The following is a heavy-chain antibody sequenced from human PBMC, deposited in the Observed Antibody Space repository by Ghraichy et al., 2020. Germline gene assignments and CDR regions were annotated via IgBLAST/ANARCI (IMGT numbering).Heavy chain of an antibody. CDR3: ARGMTAVTISGMDV. V-gene: IGHV3-7*01. D-gene: IGHD4-17*01. J-gene: IGHJ6*02. Sequence: DSVKGRFTISRDNAKKSLYLQMNSLRAEDTAVYYCARGMTAVTISGMDVWGQGTTVTVSS.